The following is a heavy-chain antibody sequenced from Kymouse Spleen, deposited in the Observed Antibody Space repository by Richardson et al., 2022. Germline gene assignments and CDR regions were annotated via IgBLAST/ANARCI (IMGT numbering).Heavy chain of an antibody. D-gene: IGHD3-16*02. CDR2: INHSGST. V-gene: IGHV4-34*01. CDR3: AREVMITFGGVIVSNWFDP. Sequence: QVQLQQWGAGLLKPSETLSLTCAVYGGSFSGYYWSWIRQPPGKGLEWIGEINHSGSTNYNPSLKSRVTISVDTSKNQFSLKLSSVTAADTAVYYCAREVMITFGGVIVSNWFDPWGQGTLVTVSS. CDR1: GGSFSGYY. J-gene: IGHJ5*02.